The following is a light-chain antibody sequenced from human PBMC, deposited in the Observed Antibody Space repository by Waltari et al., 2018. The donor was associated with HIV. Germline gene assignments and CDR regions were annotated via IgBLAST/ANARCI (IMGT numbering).Light chain of an antibody. CDR3: QQYIGSPRT. CDR1: QTIGSTY. V-gene: IGKV3-20*01. Sequence: EIALTQSPGTLSLSPGERATLSCRASQTIGSTYLAWYQQKPGQAPRLLIYGASSRATGIPDRFSGSGSGTDFTLTISSLEPEDCAVYYCQQYIGSPRTFGQGTKVELE. CDR2: GAS. J-gene: IGKJ1*01.